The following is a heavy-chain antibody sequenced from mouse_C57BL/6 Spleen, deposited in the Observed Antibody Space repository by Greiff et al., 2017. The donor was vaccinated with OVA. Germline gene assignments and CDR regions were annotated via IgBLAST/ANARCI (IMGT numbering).Heavy chain of an antibody. D-gene: IGHD2-1*01. V-gene: IGHV1-69*01. J-gene: IGHJ2*01. Sequence: QVQLQQPGAELVMPGASVKLSCKASGYTFTSYWMHWVKQRPGQGLEWIGEIDPSDSYTNYNQKFKDKSTLTVDKSSSTAYMQLSSLSSEDSAVYYCARRGYYGNLDYWGQGTTLTVSS. CDR1: GYTFTSYW. CDR3: ARRGYYGNLDY. CDR2: IDPSDSYT.